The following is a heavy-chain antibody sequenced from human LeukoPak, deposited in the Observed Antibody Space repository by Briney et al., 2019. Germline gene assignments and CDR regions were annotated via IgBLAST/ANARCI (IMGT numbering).Heavy chain of an antibody. CDR3: ARSPSNYDLYHYYMDV. CDR1: SGSISSGGYY. CDR2: IYSGGST. Sequence: PSETLSLTCTVSSGSISSGGYYWSWVRQAPGKGLEWVSVIYSGGSTYYADSVKGRFTISRDNSKNTLYLQMNSLRAEDTAVYYCARSPSNYDLYHYYMDVWGKGTTVTVSS. V-gene: IGHV3-53*01. J-gene: IGHJ6*03. D-gene: IGHD3-22*01.